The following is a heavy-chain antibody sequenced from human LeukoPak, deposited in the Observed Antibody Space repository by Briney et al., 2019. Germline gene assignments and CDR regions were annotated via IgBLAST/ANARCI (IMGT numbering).Heavy chain of an antibody. CDR1: SAFITSGSYY. CDR3: ATFLEASGSYYYYYMDV. CDR2: IYTNGST. Sequence: SETLSLTCTVSSAFITSGSYYWTWIRQSAGKGLEWIGHIYTNGSTTYNPSLKSRVTVSVDTSKNQFSLKLTSVTAADTAVYYCATFLEASGSYYYYYMDVWGKGTTVTVSS. J-gene: IGHJ6*03. D-gene: IGHD3-10*01. V-gene: IGHV4-61*09.